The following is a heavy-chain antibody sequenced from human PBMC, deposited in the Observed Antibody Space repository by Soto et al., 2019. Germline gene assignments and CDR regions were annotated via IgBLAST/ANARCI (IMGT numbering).Heavy chain of an antibody. V-gene: IGHV1-46*01. J-gene: IGHJ6*03. CDR3: AREYKDSSSWTYYYYYMDV. D-gene: IGHD6-6*01. CDR1: GYFFASYS. Sequence: GASVKVSCKASGYFFASYSMHWVRQAPGQGLGLMGMFNPCFCSTSFVEKFQGRVTMTRDTFTSTVYMELSSLRSEDTAVYFCAREYKDSSSWTYYYYYMDVWGKGTTVTVS. CDR2: FNPCFCST.